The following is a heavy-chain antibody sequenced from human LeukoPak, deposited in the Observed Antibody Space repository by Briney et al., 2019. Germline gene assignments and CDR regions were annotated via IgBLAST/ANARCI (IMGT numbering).Heavy chain of an antibody. CDR3: AMIVATIQGMDY. D-gene: IGHD5-12*01. Sequence: SVKVSCKASGGTFSSYAISWVRQAPGQGLEWMGGIIPIFGTANYAQKFQGRVTITADESTSTAYMELSSLRSEDTAVYYCAMIVATIQGMDYWGQGTLVTVSS. V-gene: IGHV1-69*13. CDR1: GGTFSSYA. J-gene: IGHJ4*02. CDR2: IIPIFGTA.